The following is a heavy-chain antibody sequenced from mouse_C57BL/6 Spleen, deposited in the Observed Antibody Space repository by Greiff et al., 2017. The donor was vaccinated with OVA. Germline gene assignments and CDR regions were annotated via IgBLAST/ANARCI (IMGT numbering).Heavy chain of an antibody. V-gene: IGHV1-15*01. Sequence: VQLQQSGAELVRPGASVTLSCKASGYTFTDYEMHWVKQTPVHGLEWIGAIDPETGGTAYNQKFKGKAILTADKSSSTAYMELRSLTSEDSAVYYCTRGDYYGSEDYFDYWGQGTTLTISS. CDR1: GYTFTDYE. J-gene: IGHJ2*01. CDR2: IDPETGGT. D-gene: IGHD1-1*01. CDR3: TRGDYYGSEDYFDY.